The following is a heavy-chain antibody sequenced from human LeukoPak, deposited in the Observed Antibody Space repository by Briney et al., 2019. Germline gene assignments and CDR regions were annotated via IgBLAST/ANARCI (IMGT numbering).Heavy chain of an antibody. J-gene: IGHJ4*02. CDR2: ISSSTSYI. CDR1: GFTFISYS. CDR3: ARAGGSTVSHSDY. Sequence: GSLRLSCAASGFTFISYSMNWIRQAPGKGLEWVSSISSSTSYIYYADSVKDRFTISKDNAKNSLYLQMNSLRAEDTAVYYCARAGGSTVSHSDYWGQGTLVTVSS. D-gene: IGHD4-17*01. V-gene: IGHV3-21*01.